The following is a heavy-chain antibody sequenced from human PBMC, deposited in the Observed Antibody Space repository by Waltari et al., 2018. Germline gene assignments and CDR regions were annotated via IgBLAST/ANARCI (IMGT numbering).Heavy chain of an antibody. D-gene: IGHD3-10*01. Sequence: EERLVESGGGLVKPGWCLRLSCVASGFRFRDYAMNWVRQAPGTGLEWLSSIGGTHSNIFYAESVRGRFTVSRDNSKNSLYLEMSNVRAEDTGLYYCTRDLYGSGGDWFDPWGQGTLVTVSS. J-gene: IGHJ5*02. CDR2: IGGTHSNI. V-gene: IGHV3-21*03. CDR3: TRDLYGSGGDWFDP. CDR1: GFRFRDYA.